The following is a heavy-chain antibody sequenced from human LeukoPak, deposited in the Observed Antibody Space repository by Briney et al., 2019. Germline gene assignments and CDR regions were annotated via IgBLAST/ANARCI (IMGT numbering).Heavy chain of an antibody. CDR1: GGSISSSNW. Sequence: AGTLSLTCAVSGGSISSSNWWSWVRQPPGKGLECIGVISHSGSTNYNPSLKSQVTISVDKSKNQFSLKLSTVTAADTAVYYCAGENGDYVGFDYWGQGTLVTVSS. V-gene: IGHV4-4*02. D-gene: IGHD4-17*01. CDR2: ISHSGST. J-gene: IGHJ4*02. CDR3: AGENGDYVGFDY.